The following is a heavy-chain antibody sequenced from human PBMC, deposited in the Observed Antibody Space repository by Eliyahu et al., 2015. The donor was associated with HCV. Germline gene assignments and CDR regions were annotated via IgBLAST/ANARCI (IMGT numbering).Heavy chain of an antibody. D-gene: IGHD3-10*01. CDR3: ARIPSTLVRGVIITGFDY. Sequence: QVQLQESGPGLVKPSQTLSLTCTVSXGSXSSGGYXWSWIRQHPGKGLEWIGYIYYSGSTYYNPSLKSRITISVDTSKNQFSLKLSSVTAADTAXYYCARIPSTLVRGVIITGFDYWGQGTLVTVSS. J-gene: IGHJ4*02. V-gene: IGHV4-31*03. CDR2: IYYSGST. CDR1: XGSXSSGGYX.